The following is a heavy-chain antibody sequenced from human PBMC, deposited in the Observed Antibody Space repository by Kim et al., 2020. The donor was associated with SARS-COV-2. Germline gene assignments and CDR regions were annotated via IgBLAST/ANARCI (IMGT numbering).Heavy chain of an antibody. D-gene: IGHD3-22*01. CDR3: TRSSGYYSGVEY. Sequence: YYADSVKGRFNISRDNSKNSLYLQMNSLRAEDMAMHYCTRSSGYYSGVEYWGQGTPVTVSS. V-gene: IGHV3-30*01. J-gene: IGHJ4*02.